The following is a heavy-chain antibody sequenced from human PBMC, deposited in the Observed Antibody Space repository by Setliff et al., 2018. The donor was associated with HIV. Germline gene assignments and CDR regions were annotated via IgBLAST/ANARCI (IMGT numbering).Heavy chain of an antibody. Sequence: PGGSLRLSCTASGFTFGDYAMSWVRQAPGKGLEWVGFIRSKAYGGTTEYAASVKGRFTISRDDSKSIAYLDMSSLKTDDTAVYYCTRVSDRHTLTNFAYWGQGALVTVSS. CDR1: GFTFGDYA. V-gene: IGHV3-49*04. J-gene: IGHJ4*02. D-gene: IGHD4-4*01. CDR2: IRSKAYGGTT. CDR3: TRVSDRHTLTNFAY.